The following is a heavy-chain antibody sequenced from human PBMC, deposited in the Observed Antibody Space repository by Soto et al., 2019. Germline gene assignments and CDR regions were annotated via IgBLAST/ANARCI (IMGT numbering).Heavy chain of an antibody. CDR3: AHRPSYCSGGSCYSGFDY. CDR2: IYWDDDK. J-gene: IGHJ4*02. D-gene: IGHD2-15*01. CDR1: GFSLSTSGVG. Sequence: VSGPTLVNPTQTLTLTCTFSGFSLSTSGVGVGWIRQPPGKALEWLALIYWDDDKRFSPSLKSRLTITKDTSKNQVVLTMTNMDPVDTATYYCAHRPSYCSGGSCYSGFDYWGKGTLVTVAS. V-gene: IGHV2-5*02.